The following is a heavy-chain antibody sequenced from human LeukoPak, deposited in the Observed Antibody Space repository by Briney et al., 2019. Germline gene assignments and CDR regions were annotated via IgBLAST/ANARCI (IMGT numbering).Heavy chain of an antibody. CDR1: GGSFRGYY. V-gene: IGHV4-34*01. Sequence: SETLSLTCAVYGGSFRGYYWSWIRQPPGKGLEWIGEINHSGSTNYNPSLKSRVTISVDTSKNQFSLKLSSVTAADTAVYYCARARVAYYYDSSGSHLDYWGQGTLVTDSS. CDR2: INHSGST. D-gene: IGHD3-22*01. CDR3: ARARVAYYYDSSGSHLDY. J-gene: IGHJ4*02.